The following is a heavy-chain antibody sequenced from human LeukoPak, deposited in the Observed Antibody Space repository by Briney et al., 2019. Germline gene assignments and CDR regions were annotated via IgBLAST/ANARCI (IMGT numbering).Heavy chain of an antibody. V-gene: IGHV1-46*01. CDR2: INPSGGST. J-gene: IGHJ4*02. CDR1: GYTFTSYY. D-gene: IGHD3-22*01. CDR3: ARDRRGYYDSSGYSDY. Sequence: ASVKVSCKASGYTFTSYYMHWVRQAPGQGLEWMGIINPSGGSTSYAQKFQGRVTMTRDMSTSTVYMELSSLRSEDTAVYYCARDRRGYYDSSGYSDYWGQGTLVTVSS.